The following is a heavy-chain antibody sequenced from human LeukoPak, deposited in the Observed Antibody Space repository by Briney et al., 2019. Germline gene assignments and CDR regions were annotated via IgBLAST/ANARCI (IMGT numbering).Heavy chain of an antibody. D-gene: IGHD4-17*01. J-gene: IGHJ3*02. CDR2: IYHSGST. CDR1: GGSISSGGYS. CDR3: ARKGNDYGDYHDAFDI. V-gene: IGHV4-30-2*01. Sequence: PSQTLSLTCAVSGGSISSGGYSWSWIRQPPGKGLEWIGYIYHSGSTYYNPSLKSRVTISVDRSKNQFSLKLSSVTAADTAGYNCARKGNDYGDYHDAFDIWGQGTMFTASS.